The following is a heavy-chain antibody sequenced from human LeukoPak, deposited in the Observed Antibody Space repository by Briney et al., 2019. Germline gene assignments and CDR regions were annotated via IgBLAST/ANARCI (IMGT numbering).Heavy chain of an antibody. CDR3: VRGYSSSWYVHYYYMDV. J-gene: IGHJ6*03. V-gene: IGHV3-48*01. CDR1: GFQFSTYS. D-gene: IGHD6-13*01. CDR2: IASTGTT. Sequence: PGGSLRLSCEVSGFQFSTYSMDWVRQAPGKGLEWISFIASTGTTHYADSVKGRFTISRDNAKNSVYLQMNSLSAEDAAVYYCVRGYSSSWYVHYYYMDVWGKGTTVTVSS.